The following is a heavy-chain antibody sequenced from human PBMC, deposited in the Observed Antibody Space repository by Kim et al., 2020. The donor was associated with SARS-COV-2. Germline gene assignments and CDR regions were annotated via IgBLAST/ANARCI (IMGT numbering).Heavy chain of an antibody. V-gene: IGHV3-11*04. CDR2: ISSSGSTI. J-gene: IGHJ6*02. D-gene: IGHD3-10*01. CDR3: ARVPDYYGSGSYYVPHYYYYYGMDV. Sequence: GGSLRLSCAASGFTFSDYYMSWIRQAPGKGLEWVSYISSSGSTIYYADSVKGRFTISRDNAKNSLYLQMNSLRAEDTAVYYCARVPDYYGSGSYYVPHYYYYYGMDVWGQGTTVTVSS. CDR1: GFTFSDYY.